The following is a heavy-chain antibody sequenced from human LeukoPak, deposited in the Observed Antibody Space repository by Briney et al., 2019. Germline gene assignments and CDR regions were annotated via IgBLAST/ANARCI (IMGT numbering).Heavy chain of an antibody. J-gene: IGHJ4*02. CDR1: GFTFSSYS. CDR2: ISSSSSYI. D-gene: IGHD3-16*01. V-gene: IGHV3-21*01. Sequence: GGSLRLSCAASGFTFSSYSMNWVRQAPGKGLEWVSSISSSSSYIYYADSVKGRFTISRDNAKNSLYLQMNSLRAEDTAVYYCARGSITFGGVMSWGQGTLVTVSS. CDR3: ARGSITFGGVMS.